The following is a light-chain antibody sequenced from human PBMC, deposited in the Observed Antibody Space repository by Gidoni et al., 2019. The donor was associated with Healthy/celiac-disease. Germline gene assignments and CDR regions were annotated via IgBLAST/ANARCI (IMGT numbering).Light chain of an antibody. CDR3: QLRGNSPPLT. V-gene: IGKV3-11*01. CDR1: QSVSSY. CDR2: DAS. J-gene: IGKJ4*01. Sequence: EIVLTQPPATLSLSPGERATLSCSASQSVSSYLAWYQQKPGKAPRLLIYDASDRATGIPARFGGSGSGTDFALTIGSLGPQDFALYCCQLRGNSPPLTFGGGTKVEIK.